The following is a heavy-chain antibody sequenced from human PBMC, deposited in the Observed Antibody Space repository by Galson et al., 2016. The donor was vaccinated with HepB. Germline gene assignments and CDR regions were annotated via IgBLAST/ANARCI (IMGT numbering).Heavy chain of an antibody. CDR2: ISGSGGST. CDR3: IKESSNGGLDY. J-gene: IGHJ2*01. CDR1: GFAFSNFH. D-gene: IGHD3-16*01. V-gene: IGHV3-23*01. Sequence: SLRLSCAASGFAFSNFHMGWVRQAPGKGLEWVSGISGSGGSTYYADSVKGRFTISRDNAKNSLYLQMDSLRVEDTAFYYCIKESSNGGLDYWGRGTLVTVSS.